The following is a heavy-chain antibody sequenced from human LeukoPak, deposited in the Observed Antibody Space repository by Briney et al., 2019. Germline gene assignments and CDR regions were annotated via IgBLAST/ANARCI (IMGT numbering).Heavy chain of an antibody. J-gene: IGHJ4*02. CDR1: GFPFNNYA. CDR2: ISSSGDIT. D-gene: IGHD3-22*01. Sequence: PGGSLRLSCAASGFPFNNYAMSWVPQAPAKGLEGVSAISSSGDITFYADSVKGRFTISRENSRYTLYLQMNSLRAEDAAVYYCAKDRPSDYESKGHYYPVNGDYGGQGTLVTVSS. CDR3: AKDRPSDYESKGHYYPVNGDY. V-gene: IGHV3-23*01.